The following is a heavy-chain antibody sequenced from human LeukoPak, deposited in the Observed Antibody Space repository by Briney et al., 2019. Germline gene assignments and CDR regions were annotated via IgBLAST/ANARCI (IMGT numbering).Heavy chain of an antibody. Sequence: ASVKVSCKASGGTFSSYAISWVRQAPGQGLEWMGGIIPIFGTANYAQKFQGRVTITADKSTSSAYMELSSLRSEDTAVYYCASGAETHYYYYYMDVWGKGTTVTVSS. V-gene: IGHV1-69*06. CDR1: GGTFSSYA. D-gene: IGHD1-26*01. CDR3: ASGAETHYYYYYMDV. J-gene: IGHJ6*03. CDR2: IIPIFGTA.